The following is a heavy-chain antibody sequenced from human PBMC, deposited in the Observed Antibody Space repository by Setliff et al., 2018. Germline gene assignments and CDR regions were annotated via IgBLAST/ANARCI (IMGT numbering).Heavy chain of an antibody. V-gene: IGHV4-61*02. CDR2: IYTTWST. Sequence: SETLSLTCTVSGGSVGNSYYYWNWVRQPAGKGLEWIGRIYTTWSTDYNPSLKTRVTISVDTAQNQFSLRLTSVTAADTAVYYCAGHYDFWSGSPDYWGQGTLVTVSS. CDR1: GGSVGNSYYY. CDR3: AGHYDFWSGSPDY. D-gene: IGHD3-3*01. J-gene: IGHJ4*02.